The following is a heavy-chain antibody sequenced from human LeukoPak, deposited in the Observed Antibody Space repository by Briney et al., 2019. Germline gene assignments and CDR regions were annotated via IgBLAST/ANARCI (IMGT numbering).Heavy chain of an antibody. Sequence: GGSLRLSCAASGFTFSSYEMNWVRQAPGKGLEWVSYISSSGSTIYYADSVKGRFTISRDNAKNSLYLQMNSLRAEDTAVYYCARDVPPPYGSGSYYNGDWFDPWGQGTLVTVSS. CDR2: ISSSGSTI. CDR3: ARDVPPPYGSGSYYNGDWFDP. J-gene: IGHJ5*02. CDR1: GFTFSSYE. V-gene: IGHV3-48*03. D-gene: IGHD3-10*01.